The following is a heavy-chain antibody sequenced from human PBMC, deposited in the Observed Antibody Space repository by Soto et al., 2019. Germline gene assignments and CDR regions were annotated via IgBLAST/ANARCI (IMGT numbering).Heavy chain of an antibody. CDR1: GGSISSGWYY. CDR2: IYYIGST. J-gene: IGHJ6*02. V-gene: IGHV4-31*03. Sequence: LSLTCTVSGGSISSGWYYWSGTRQHPGKGLEWIGYIYYIGSTYYNPSLKSRVTISVDTSKNQFSLKLSSVTAADTAVYYCARNTANDKNVFHYYYGMDVWGQGTTVTVSS. CDR3: ARNTANDKNVFHYYYGMDV. D-gene: IGHD5-18*01.